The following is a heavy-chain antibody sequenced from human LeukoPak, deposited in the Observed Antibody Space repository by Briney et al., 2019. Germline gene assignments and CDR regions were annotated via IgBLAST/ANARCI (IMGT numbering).Heavy chain of an antibody. CDR1: GGSISSGGYY. CDR3: ARLPRFTAAAGIPFDY. Sequence: PSETLSLTCTVSGGSISSGGYYWSWIRQHPGKGLEWIGYIYYSGSTYYNPSLKSRVTISVDTSKNQFSLKLSSVTAADTAVYYCARLPRFTAAAGIPFDYWGQGTLVTVSS. J-gene: IGHJ4*02. V-gene: IGHV4-31*03. D-gene: IGHD6-13*01. CDR2: IYYSGST.